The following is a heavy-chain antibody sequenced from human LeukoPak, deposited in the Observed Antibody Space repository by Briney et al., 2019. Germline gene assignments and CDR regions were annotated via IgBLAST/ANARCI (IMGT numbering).Heavy chain of an antibody. CDR3: ASPYYYASGPYDY. J-gene: IGHJ4*02. V-gene: IGHV3-21*01. CDR2: ISSSSSYI. CDR1: GFTFSSYS. Sequence: PGGSLRLSCAASGFTFSSYSMNWVRQAPRKGLEWVSSISSSSSYIYYADSVKGRFTISRDNAKNSLYLQMNSLRAEDTAVYYCASPYYYASGPYDYSGQGTLVTVSS. D-gene: IGHD3-10*01.